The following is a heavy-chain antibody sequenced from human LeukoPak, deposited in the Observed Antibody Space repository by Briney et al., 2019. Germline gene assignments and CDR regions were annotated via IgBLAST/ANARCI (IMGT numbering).Heavy chain of an antibody. CDR1: GFTFSSYA. CDR3: AKAGGILTGYYALPDY. V-gene: IGHV3-23*01. CDR2: ISGSGGST. Sequence: GGSLRLSCAASGFTFSSYAMSWVRQAPGKGLEWVSAISGSGGSTYYADSVKGRFTISRDNSKNTLYLQMDSLRVEDTAVYYCAKAGGILTGYYALPDYWGQGTLVTVSS. J-gene: IGHJ4*02. D-gene: IGHD3-9*01.